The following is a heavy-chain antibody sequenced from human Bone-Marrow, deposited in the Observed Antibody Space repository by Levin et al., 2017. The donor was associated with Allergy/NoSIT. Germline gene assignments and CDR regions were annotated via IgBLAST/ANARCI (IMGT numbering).Heavy chain of an antibody. CDR1: GFTFTSDW. CDR3: ARESYSGYDLDY. D-gene: IGHD5-12*01. Sequence: SCAASGFTFTSDWMHWVRQAPGKGLVWVSRINSDATSIRYADSVKGRFIISRDNAKNMLYLQMTSLRGEDTAVYYCARESYSGYDLDYWGRGTLVTVSS. CDR2: INSDATSI. J-gene: IGHJ4*02. V-gene: IGHV3-74*01.